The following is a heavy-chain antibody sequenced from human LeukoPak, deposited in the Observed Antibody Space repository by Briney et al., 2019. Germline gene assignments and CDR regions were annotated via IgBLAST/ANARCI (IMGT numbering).Heavy chain of an antibody. V-gene: IGHV4-34*01. CDR3: ARAPYSSSWYVDY. J-gene: IGHJ4*02. D-gene: IGHD6-13*01. CDR2: INHSGST. Sequence: PSETLSLTCADYGGSFSGYYWSWIRQPPGKGLEWIGEINHSGSTNYNPSLKSRVTISVDTSKNQFSLKLSSVTAADTAVYYCARAPYSSSWYVDYWGQGTLVTVSS. CDR1: GGSFSGYY.